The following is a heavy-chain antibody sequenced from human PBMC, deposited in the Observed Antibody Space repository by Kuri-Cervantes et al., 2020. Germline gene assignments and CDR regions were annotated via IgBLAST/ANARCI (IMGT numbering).Heavy chain of an antibody. Sequence: GGSLRLSCAASGFTFSSYSMNWVRQAPGKGLEWVSSISSSSSYIYYADSVKGRFTISRDNAKNSLYLQMNSLRAEDTAVYYCARDGIYGYYYYYGMDVWGQGTTVTVSS. CDR1: GFTFSSYS. CDR2: ISSSSSYI. CDR3: ARDGIYGYYYYYGMDV. J-gene: IGHJ6*02. V-gene: IGHV3-21*01. D-gene: IGHD1-1*01.